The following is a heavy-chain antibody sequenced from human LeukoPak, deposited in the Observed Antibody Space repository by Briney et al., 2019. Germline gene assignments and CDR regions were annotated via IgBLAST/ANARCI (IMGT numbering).Heavy chain of an antibody. CDR1: GFTFSSYA. D-gene: IGHD3-3*01. V-gene: IGHV3-23*01. Sequence: GGSLRLSCAASGFTFSSYAMSWVRQAPGKGLEWVSAISGRGGSTYYADSVKGRFSISRDNSKNTLYLQMNNLRAEDTAVYYCAKDQDYDFWSGYYYWGQGTLVTVSS. CDR3: AKDQDYDFWSGYYY. J-gene: IGHJ4*02. CDR2: ISGRGGST.